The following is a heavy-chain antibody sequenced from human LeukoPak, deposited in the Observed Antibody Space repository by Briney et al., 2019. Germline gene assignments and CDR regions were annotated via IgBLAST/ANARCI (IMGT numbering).Heavy chain of an antibody. J-gene: IGHJ4*02. CDR1: GYTFTGYY. D-gene: IGHD2-2*01. Sequence: ASVKLSCTASGYTFTGYYMHWVRQAPGQGLEWMGWINPNSGGTNYAQKFQGRVTMTRDTSISTAYMELSRLRSDDTAVYYCAREADIVVVPAARPFDYWGQGTLVTVSS. V-gene: IGHV1-2*02. CDR2: INPNSGGT. CDR3: AREADIVVVPAARPFDY.